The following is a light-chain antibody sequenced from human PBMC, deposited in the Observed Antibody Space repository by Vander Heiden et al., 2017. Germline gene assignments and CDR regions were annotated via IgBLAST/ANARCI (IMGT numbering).Light chain of an antibody. CDR2: AAS. CDR3: QQSDSTPHT. CDR1: QSISSY. J-gene: IGKJ2*01. Sequence: DIQMTQSPSSLPASVGDRVTITCRASQSISSYFNWYQQKPGKAPKLLIYAASSLQSGVPSRFSGSGSGTDFTLTISSLQPEDFATYYCQQSDSTPHTFGQGTKLEIK. V-gene: IGKV1-39*01.